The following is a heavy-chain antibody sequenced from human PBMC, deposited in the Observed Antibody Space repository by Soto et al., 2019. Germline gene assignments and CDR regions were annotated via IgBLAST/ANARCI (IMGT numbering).Heavy chain of an antibody. V-gene: IGHV3-7*03. CDR3: AVYGYGVSAADY. D-gene: IGHD4-17*01. Sequence: QPGGSLRLSCAGSGLTFRNDWLSWVRQAPGKGLEWVANINQDGSERYYVDSVRGRFTISRDNVDNSLYLQLNSLSPEDTAVYYCAVYGYGVSAADYWGQGTLVTVSS. CDR2: INQDGSER. J-gene: IGHJ4*02. CDR1: GLTFRNDW.